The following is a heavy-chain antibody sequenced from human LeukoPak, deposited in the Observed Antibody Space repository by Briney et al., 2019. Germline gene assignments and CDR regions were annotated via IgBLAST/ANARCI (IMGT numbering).Heavy chain of an antibody. D-gene: IGHD3-9*01. CDR1: GSTFSTYS. V-gene: IGHV3-21*01. J-gene: IGHJ4*02. CDR2: ITSSSASI. Sequence: GGSLRLSCAASGSTFSTYSMNWVRQAPGKGLEWVSSITSSSASIYYADSVKGRFTISRDNAKNSLYLQMNSLRAEDTAVYYCARTYYDILTGYNPYFDYWGQGTLVTVSS. CDR3: ARTYYDILTGYNPYFDY.